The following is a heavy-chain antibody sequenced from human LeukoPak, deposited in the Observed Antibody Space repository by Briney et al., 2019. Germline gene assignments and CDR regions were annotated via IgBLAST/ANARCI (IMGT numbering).Heavy chain of an antibody. CDR2: IYYSGST. V-gene: IGHV4-59*01. J-gene: IGHJ4*02. CDR1: GGSISSYY. CDR3: ARGSPTVSFDY. D-gene: IGHD4-17*01. Sequence: SETLSLTCTVSGGSISSYYWSWIRQPPGEGLEWIGYIYYSGSTNYNPSLKSRVTISVDTSKNQFSLKLSSVTAADTAVYYCARGSPTVSFDYWGQGTLVTVSS.